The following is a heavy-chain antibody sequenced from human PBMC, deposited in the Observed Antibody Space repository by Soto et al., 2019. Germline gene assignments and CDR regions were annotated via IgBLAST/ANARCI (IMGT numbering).Heavy chain of an antibody. CDR2: SSYDGRET. J-gene: IGHJ4*02. Sequence: GGFLRPCCGASEVDFSSYGIHWVRQAPGKGLEWVAASSYDGRETFYADSAKGRFTVSKEMSKNTAFLQMNALRHEDTAVYFCARDSGWPILNFDNWGQGTPVTVSS. CDR1: EVDFSSYG. D-gene: IGHD3-10*01. V-gene: IGHV3-30*03. CDR3: ARDSGWPILNFDN.